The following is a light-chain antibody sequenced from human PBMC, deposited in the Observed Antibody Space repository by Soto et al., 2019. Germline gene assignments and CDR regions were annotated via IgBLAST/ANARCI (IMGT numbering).Light chain of an antibody. Sequence: IQMTQSPSSLSASVGDRVIITCQASHNINNYLNWYQQKPGKAPKLLIYDASNLHTGVPSRFSGSASGTDFTFTISSLQPEDIATYYCQQYENLPRTFGQGTKVDIK. CDR3: QQYENLPRT. CDR2: DAS. CDR1: HNINNY. J-gene: IGKJ1*01. V-gene: IGKV1-33*01.